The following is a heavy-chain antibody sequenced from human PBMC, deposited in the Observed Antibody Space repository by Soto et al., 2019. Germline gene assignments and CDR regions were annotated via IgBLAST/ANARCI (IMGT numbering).Heavy chain of an antibody. CDR2: ISHDGSNK. Sequence: QVQLVESGGGVVQPGRSLRLSCAASGFTFSSYAMHWVRQAPGKGLEWVAVISHDGSNKYYADSVKDRFTISRDKYKNTLYLQMNSFIVEDTAVYYCARGGGEVWRQGTTVTVSS. CDR3: ARGGGEV. D-gene: IGHD2-21*01. CDR1: GFTFSSYA. J-gene: IGHJ6*02. V-gene: IGHV3-30*04.